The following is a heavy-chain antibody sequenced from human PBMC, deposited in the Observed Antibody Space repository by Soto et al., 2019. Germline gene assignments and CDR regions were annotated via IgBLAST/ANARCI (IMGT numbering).Heavy chain of an antibody. D-gene: IGHD3-3*01. Sequence: ASVKVSCKASGYTFTLYAMHWLRQAPGQRLEWMGWINAGNGNTKYSQKFQGRVNITRDTSASTAYMELSSLRSEDTAVYYCAMSGSPEDYFDYSAQGTTITISS. V-gene: IGHV1-3*01. CDR2: INAGNGNT. J-gene: IGHJ4*02. CDR3: AMSGSPEDYFDY. CDR1: GYTFTLYA.